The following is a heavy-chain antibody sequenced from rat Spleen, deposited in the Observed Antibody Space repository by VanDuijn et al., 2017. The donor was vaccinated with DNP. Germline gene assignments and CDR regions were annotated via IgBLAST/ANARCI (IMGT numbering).Heavy chain of an antibody. CDR1: GFTFSNYW. CDR2: ITSSGGNT. J-gene: IGHJ4*01. Sequence: EVQLVESGGDLVQPGRSLKLSCVASGFTFSNYWMTWIRQVPGKGLEWVASITSSGGNTYYPDSVKGRFTISRDNAKSTLYLQMDSLRSEDTATYYCATFEGRDAWGQGTSVTVSS. D-gene: IGHD1-11*01. CDR3: ATFEGRDA. V-gene: IGHV5-31*01.